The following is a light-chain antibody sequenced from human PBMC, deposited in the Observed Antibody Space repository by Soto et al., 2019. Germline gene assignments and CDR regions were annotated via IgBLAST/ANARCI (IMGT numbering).Light chain of an antibody. J-gene: IGKJ4*01. CDR3: QQSYTAPT. CDR1: QSIRIY. Sequence: DIQLTQSPSSLSASLGDRVTLTCRASQSIRIYLNWYQQKPGKAPKLLMYEASSLHSGVPSRFSGSGSGTDFTLTISSLQPEDFATYYCQQSYTAPTFGGGTQVDIK. CDR2: EAS. V-gene: IGKV1-39*01.